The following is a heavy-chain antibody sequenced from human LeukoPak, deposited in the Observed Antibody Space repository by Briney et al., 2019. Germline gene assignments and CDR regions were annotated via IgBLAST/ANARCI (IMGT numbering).Heavy chain of an antibody. Sequence: GGSLRLSCAASGFTFSSYSMNWVRQAPGKGLEWVSSISSSSSNIYFADSVKGRFTISRDNAKNSLYLQMNSLRVEDTAVYYCARCTTGRTFGSLREIKRSREIDYWGQGTLVTVSS. J-gene: IGHJ4*02. D-gene: IGHD1-1*01. CDR2: ISSSSSNI. CDR3: ARCTTGRTFGSLREIKRSREIDY. CDR1: GFTFSSYS. V-gene: IGHV3-21*01.